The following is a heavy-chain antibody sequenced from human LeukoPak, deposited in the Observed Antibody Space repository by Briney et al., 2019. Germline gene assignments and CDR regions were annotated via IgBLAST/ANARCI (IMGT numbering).Heavy chain of an antibody. Sequence: ASVKVSCKASGYTFTGYYMHWVRQAPGQGLEWMGWINPNSGGTNYAQKLQGRVTMTTDTSTSTAYMELRSLRSDDTAVYYCARSSAGNYGSGSYDSLWGQGTLVTVSS. CDR2: INPNSGGT. J-gene: IGHJ4*02. CDR3: ARSSAGNYGSGSYDSL. CDR1: GYTFTGYY. V-gene: IGHV1-2*02. D-gene: IGHD3-10*01.